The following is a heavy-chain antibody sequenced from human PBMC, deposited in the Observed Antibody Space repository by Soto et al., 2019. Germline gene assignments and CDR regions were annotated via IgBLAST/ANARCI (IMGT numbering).Heavy chain of an antibody. V-gene: IGHV3-7*03. CDR1: GFTFSSYW. Sequence: PGGSLRLSCAASGFTFSSYWMTWVRQAPGKGLEWVANINQDGSEKYYMDSMKGRFTISRDNAKNSLLLQMSSLRAEDTALYFCARASPRGRYFDWLIFPLGHWGQGTRVTVSS. CDR3: ARASPRGRYFDWLIFPLGH. J-gene: IGHJ4*02. D-gene: IGHD3-9*01. CDR2: INQDGSEK.